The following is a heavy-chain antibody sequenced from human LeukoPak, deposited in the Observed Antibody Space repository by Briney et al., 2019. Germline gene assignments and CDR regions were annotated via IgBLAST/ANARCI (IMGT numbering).Heavy chain of an antibody. CDR1: GFTFSNAW. V-gene: IGHV3-15*01. J-gene: IGHJ5*02. CDR3: TTETRSSGWHNWFDP. CDR2: IKSKTDGGTT. D-gene: IGHD6-19*01. Sequence: GGSLRLSCAVSGFTFSNAWMSWVRQAPGKGLEWVGRIKSKTDGGTTDYAAPVKDRFTISRDDSKNTVYLQMDSLRTEDTAMYYCTTETRSSGWHNWFDPWGQGTLVTVSS.